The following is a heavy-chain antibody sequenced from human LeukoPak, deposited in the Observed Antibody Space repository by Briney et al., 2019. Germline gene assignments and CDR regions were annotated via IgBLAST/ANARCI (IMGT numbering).Heavy chain of an antibody. Sequence: SQTLSLTCALYGGSLSGYYGSWIGQPPGNGLEWSGEIKHSGRTNYNPSLKSRVTISVDTSKNQCSLKLSSVTAADTAVYHCARHTYSGYDPFDYWGQGTLVTVSS. D-gene: IGHD5-12*01. CDR3: ARHTYSGYDPFDY. J-gene: IGHJ4*02. V-gene: IGHV4-34*01. CDR1: GGSLSGYY. CDR2: IKHSGRT.